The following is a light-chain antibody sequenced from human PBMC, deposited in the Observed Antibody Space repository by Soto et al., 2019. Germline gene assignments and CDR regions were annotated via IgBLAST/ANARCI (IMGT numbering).Light chain of an antibody. V-gene: IGKV3-15*01. J-gene: IGKJ5*01. Sequence: ETVLTQSPATLSLSPGERATLSCRASQSVSSYLAWYQTKPGQSPRLLIYDVSTRATVVPARFSGTGSETDFNLTISGLQSEEAAVYLCQPYNNWTFSFGQGTRLEIK. CDR1: QSVSSY. CDR3: QPYNNWTFS. CDR2: DVS.